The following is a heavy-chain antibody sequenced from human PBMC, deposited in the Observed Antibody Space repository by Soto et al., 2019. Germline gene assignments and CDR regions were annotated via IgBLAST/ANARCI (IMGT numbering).Heavy chain of an antibody. CDR1: CSSIISHY. D-gene: IGHD1-26*01. CDR2: IYYRGST. V-gene: IGHV4-59*11. CDR3: ARDGREASGMDV. Sequence: SETLSLTCTFSCSSIISHYWSWVRQAPGKGLEWIGHIYYRGSTSYNPSLRSRSTISVDTSNNQFSLKLNSVTTADTAVYYCARDGREASGMDVWGQGTKVTVSS. J-gene: IGHJ6*02.